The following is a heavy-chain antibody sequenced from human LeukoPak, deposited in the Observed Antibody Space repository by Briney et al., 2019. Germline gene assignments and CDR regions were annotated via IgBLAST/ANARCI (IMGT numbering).Heavy chain of an antibody. CDR3: ARDPYSSSWSYGMDV. CDR2: IKQDGSEK. J-gene: IGHJ6*02. V-gene: IGHV3-7*05. Sequence: PGGSLRLSCTASGFTFSNYWMSWVRQTPEKGLEWVANIKQDGSEKVYLDSVKGRFTISRDNAQTSLYLHMNSLRAEDTAVYHCARDPYSSSWSYGMDVWGQGTTVTVSS. D-gene: IGHD6-13*01. CDR1: GFTFSNYW.